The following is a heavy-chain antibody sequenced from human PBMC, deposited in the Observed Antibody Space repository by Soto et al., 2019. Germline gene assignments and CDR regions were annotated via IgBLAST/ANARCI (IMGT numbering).Heavy chain of an antibody. Sequence: PGGSLRLSCAASGFAFSSYWMHWVRQAPGKGLVWVSRINSDGSSTSYADSVKGRFTISRDNAKNTLYLQMNSLRAEDTAVYYCARALIAARPRQFDYWGQGTLVTVSS. D-gene: IGHD6-6*01. CDR3: ARALIAARPRQFDY. J-gene: IGHJ4*02. CDR2: INSDGSST. V-gene: IGHV3-74*01. CDR1: GFAFSSYW.